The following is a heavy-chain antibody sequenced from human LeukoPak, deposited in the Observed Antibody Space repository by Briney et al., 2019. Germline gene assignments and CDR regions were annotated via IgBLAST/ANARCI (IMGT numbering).Heavy chain of an antibody. CDR1: GFTFSSYE. CDR2: ISSSGSTI. V-gene: IGHV3-48*03. D-gene: IGHD3-9*01. Sequence: TGGSLRLSCAASGFTFSSYEMNWVHQAPGKGLEWVSYISSSGSTIYYADSVKGRFTISRDNAKNSLYLQMNSLRAEDTAVYYCARDYDILTGDYYGMDVWGQGTTVTVSS. CDR3: ARDYDILTGDYYGMDV. J-gene: IGHJ6*02.